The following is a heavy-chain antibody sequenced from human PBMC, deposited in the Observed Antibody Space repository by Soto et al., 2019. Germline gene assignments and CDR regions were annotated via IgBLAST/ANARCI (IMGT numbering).Heavy chain of an antibody. CDR1: GFSFSSFA. CDR3: ARENSVQAWLHHFDH. Sequence: PGGSLRLSCEASGFSFSSFAMNWVRQAPGRGLEWVSYISDDGASIYYADSLKGRFTISRDNAKNSLSLQMNNQRAEDTAVYYCARENSVQAWLHHFDHWGLGTLVTVSS. J-gene: IGHJ4*02. CDR2: ISDDGASI. V-gene: IGHV3-48*03. D-gene: IGHD5-18*01.